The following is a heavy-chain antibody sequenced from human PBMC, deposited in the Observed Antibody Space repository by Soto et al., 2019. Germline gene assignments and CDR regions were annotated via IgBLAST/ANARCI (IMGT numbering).Heavy chain of an antibody. D-gene: IGHD4-17*01. V-gene: IGHV3-23*01. J-gene: IGHJ4*02. Sequence: EAQLLESGGGLKQPGGSLRLSCVMSGFTFRDYAMSWVRQALGTGLEWVAAISGTGNEEHYIDSVKGRLTIARDNSRGTLYLQMNSLRAEDTAVYYCAKYFGFYGADFTHWGQGSLVTVSS. CDR1: GFTFRDYA. CDR3: AKYFGFYGADFTH. CDR2: ISGTGNEE.